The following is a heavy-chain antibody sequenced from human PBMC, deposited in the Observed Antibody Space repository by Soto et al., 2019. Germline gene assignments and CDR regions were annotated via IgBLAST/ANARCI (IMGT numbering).Heavy chain of an antibody. CDR3: AKRYYDSSGYYLPGEKTYYFDY. CDR1: GFTFSSYA. Sequence: GGSLRLSCAASGFTFSSYAMSWVRQAPGKGLEWVSAISGSGGSTYYEDSVKGRFTISRDNSKNTLYLQMNSLRAEDTAVYYCAKRYYDSSGYYLPGEKTYYFDYWGQGTLVTVSS. D-gene: IGHD3-22*01. J-gene: IGHJ4*02. V-gene: IGHV3-23*01. CDR2: ISGSGGST.